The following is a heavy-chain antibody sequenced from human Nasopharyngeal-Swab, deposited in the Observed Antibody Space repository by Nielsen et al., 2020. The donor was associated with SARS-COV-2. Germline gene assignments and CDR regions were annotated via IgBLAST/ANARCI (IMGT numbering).Heavy chain of an antibody. J-gene: IGHJ4*02. CDR2: IYYSGST. D-gene: IGHD2-8*01. CDR3: ARGPGLRVLMVYPRGPFDY. CDR1: GGSINSGGYY. V-gene: IGHV4-31*03. Sequence: SDTLSLTCTVSGGSINSGGYYWSWIRQHPGKGLEWIGYIYYSGSTNYNPSLKSRVTISVDTSKNQFSLKLSSVTAADTAVYYCARGPGLRVLMVYPRGPFDYWGQGTLVTVSS.